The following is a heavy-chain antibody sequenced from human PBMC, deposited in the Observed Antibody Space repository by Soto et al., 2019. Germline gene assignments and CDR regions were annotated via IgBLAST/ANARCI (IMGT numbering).Heavy chain of an antibody. D-gene: IGHD1-1*01. Sequence: GASVKVSCKTSGYSFTSYYMHWVRQAPGQGLEWMGIINPSGGTTTYAEKFQGRVTMTRDTSTSTVYMELSSLRSDDTAVYYCATGTGTTSWGQGTMVTVSS. CDR2: INPSGGTT. CDR1: GYSFTSYY. CDR3: ATGTGTTS. J-gene: IGHJ3*01. V-gene: IGHV1-46*03.